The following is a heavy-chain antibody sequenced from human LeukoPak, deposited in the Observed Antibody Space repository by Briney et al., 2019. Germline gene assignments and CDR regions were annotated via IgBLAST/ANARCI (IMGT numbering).Heavy chain of an antibody. CDR2: MNPNSGNP. Sequence: ATVKVSCKASGYTFTSYDINWVRQATGQGLEWMGWMNPNSGNPGYAQKFQGRVTITRNTSISTAYMELSSLRSEDTAVYYCAGGFRYQLLYRKPYYYYMDVWGKGTTVTVSS. V-gene: IGHV1-8*03. D-gene: IGHD2-2*02. J-gene: IGHJ6*03. CDR3: AGGFRYQLLYRKPYYYYMDV. CDR1: GYTFTSYD.